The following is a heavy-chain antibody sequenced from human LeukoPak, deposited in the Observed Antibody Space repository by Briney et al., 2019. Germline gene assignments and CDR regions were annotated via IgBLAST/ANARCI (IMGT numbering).Heavy chain of an antibody. J-gene: IGHJ6*03. CDR2: INHSGST. Sequence: PSETLSLTCAVYGGSFSGYYWSWIRQPPGKGLEWIGEINHSGSTNYNPSLKSRVTISVDTSKNQFSLKLSSVTAADTAVYYCARGRYSNYYYYYYMDVWGKGTTVTVS. V-gene: IGHV4-34*01. CDR3: ARGRYSNYYYYYYMDV. CDR1: GGSFSGYY. D-gene: IGHD4-11*01.